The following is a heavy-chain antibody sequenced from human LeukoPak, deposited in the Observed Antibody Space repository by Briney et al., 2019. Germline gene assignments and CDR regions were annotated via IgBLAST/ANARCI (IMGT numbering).Heavy chain of an antibody. CDR2: IYHRGST. D-gene: IGHD1-26*01. CDR3: ARIVVGATGDH. J-gene: IGHJ4*02. Sequence: PSETLSLTCTVSGYSISSGHFWGWIRQPPGKGLEWIGTIYHRGSTYYNPSLQSRVTISLDTSKNQFSLKLNSMTAADTAVYYCARIVVGATGDHWGQGTLVTVSS. V-gene: IGHV4-38-2*02. CDR1: GYSISSGHF.